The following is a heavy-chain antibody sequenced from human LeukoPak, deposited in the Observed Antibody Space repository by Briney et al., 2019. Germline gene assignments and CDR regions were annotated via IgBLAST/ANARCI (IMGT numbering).Heavy chain of an antibody. CDR1: GDSIAATSYY. V-gene: IGHV4-39*01. CDR2: IYYGGNI. J-gene: IGHJ5*02. D-gene: IGHD5-12*01. CDR3: ARQIRYTYDPTWFHP. Sequence: PSETLSLTCSVSGDSIAATSYYWAWIRQPPGKGLEWIGIIYYGGNINYDPSLQSRVTISIDTSKNQFSLSLTSVTAADTAVYFCARQIRYTYDPTWFHPWGQGTLVTVSS.